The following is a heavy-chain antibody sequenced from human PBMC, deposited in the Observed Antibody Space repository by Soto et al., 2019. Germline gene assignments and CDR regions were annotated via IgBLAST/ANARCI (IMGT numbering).Heavy chain of an antibody. Sequence: PGGSLRLSCAASGFTFSSYAMSWVRQAPGKGLEWVSAISGSGGSTYYADSVRGRFTISRDNSKNTLYLQMNSLRAEDTAVYYCAKDPFNEIVATYFDYWGQGTLVTVSS. J-gene: IGHJ4*02. CDR1: GFTFSSYA. CDR3: AKDPFNEIVATYFDY. CDR2: ISGSGGST. D-gene: IGHD5-12*01. V-gene: IGHV3-23*01.